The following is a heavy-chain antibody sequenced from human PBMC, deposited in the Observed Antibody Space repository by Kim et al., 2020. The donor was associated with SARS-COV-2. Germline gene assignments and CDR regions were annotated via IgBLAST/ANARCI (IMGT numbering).Heavy chain of an antibody. Sequence: SVKVSCKASGGTFSSYAISWVRQAPGQGLEWMGGIIPIFGTANYAQKFQGRVTITADESTSTAYMELSSLRSEDTAVYYCARDSGGFDWLPNYYYGMDVWGQGTTVTVSS. D-gene: IGHD3-9*01. V-gene: IGHV1-69*13. J-gene: IGHJ6*02. CDR2: IIPIFGTA. CDR3: ARDSGGFDWLPNYYYGMDV. CDR1: GGTFSSYA.